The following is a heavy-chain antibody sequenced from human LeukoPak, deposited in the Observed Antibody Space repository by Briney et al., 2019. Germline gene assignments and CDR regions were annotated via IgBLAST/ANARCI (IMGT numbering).Heavy chain of an antibody. J-gene: IGHJ5*02. CDR3: ARAPGYCSSTSCSPTHNWFDP. D-gene: IGHD2-2*01. CDR1: GYTFTSYG. Sequence: ASVKVSCKASGYTFTSYGISWVRQAPGQGLEYMGWISAYNGNTNYAQKLQGRVTMTTDTSTSTAYTELRSLRSDDTAVYYCARAPGYCSSTSCSPTHNWFDPCGQGTLVTVSS. V-gene: IGHV1-18*04. CDR2: ISAYNGNT.